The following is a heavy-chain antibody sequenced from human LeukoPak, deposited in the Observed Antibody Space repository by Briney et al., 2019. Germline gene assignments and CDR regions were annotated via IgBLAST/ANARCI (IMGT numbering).Heavy chain of an antibody. CDR1: GFTFSSYG. CDR2: IWYDGSNK. D-gene: IGHD2-2*01. CDR3: ARESDYCSSTSCPFDY. V-gene: IGHV3-33*01. Sequence: PGKSLRLSCAASGFTFSSYGMHWVRQAPGKGLEWVAVIWYDGSNKYYADSVKGRFTISRDNSKNTLYLQMNSLRAEDTAVYYCARESDYCSSTSCPFDYWGQGTLVTVSS. J-gene: IGHJ4*02.